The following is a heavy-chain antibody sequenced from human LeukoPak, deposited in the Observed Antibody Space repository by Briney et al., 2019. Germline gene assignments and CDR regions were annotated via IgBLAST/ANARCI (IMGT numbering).Heavy chain of an antibody. V-gene: IGHV1-8*02. Sequence: GASVKVSCKASGYTFTSYGISWVRQAPGQGLEWMGWMNPNSGNTGYAQKFQGRVTMTRNTSISTAYMELSSLRSEDTAVYYCARAGLSPMERGLSYYYYYGMDVWGQGTTVTVSS. CDR3: ARAGLSPMERGLSYYYYYGMDV. J-gene: IGHJ6*02. CDR2: MNPNSGNT. D-gene: IGHD2/OR15-2a*01. CDR1: GYTFTSYG.